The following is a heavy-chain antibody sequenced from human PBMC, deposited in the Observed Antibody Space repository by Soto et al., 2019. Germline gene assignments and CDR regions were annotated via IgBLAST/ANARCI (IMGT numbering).Heavy chain of an antibody. D-gene: IGHD6-19*01. V-gene: IGHV3-23*01. CDR1: GFTFSSYA. J-gene: IGHJ4*03. Sequence: PGGSLRLSCAASGFTFSSYAMSWVRQAPGKGLEWVSAISGSGGSTYYADSVKGRFTISRDNSKNTLYLQMNSLRAEDTAVYYCAIDNGPGWAFDSWAHGPLVTSSS. CDR2: ISGSGGST. CDR3: AIDNGPGWAFDS.